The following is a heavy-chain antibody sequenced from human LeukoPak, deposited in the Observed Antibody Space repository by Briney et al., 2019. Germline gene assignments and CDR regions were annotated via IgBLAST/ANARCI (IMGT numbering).Heavy chain of an antibody. V-gene: IGHV4-38-2*02. J-gene: IGHJ3*02. Sequence: SETLSLTCTVSGYSISSGYYWGWIRQPPGKGLEWIGSIYHSGSTYYNPSLKSRVTISVDTSKNHFSLKLSSVTAADTAVYYCARDGSLSYYYDSSAPENAFDIWGQGTMVTVSS. CDR1: GYSISSGYY. CDR2: IYHSGST. CDR3: ARDGSLSYYYDSSAPENAFDI. D-gene: IGHD3-22*01.